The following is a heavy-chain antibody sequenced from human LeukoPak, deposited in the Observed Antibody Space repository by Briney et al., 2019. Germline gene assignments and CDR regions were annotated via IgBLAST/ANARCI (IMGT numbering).Heavy chain of an antibody. CDR3: ANGGYTSSWYVVDY. CDR2: FSGSGDST. D-gene: IGHD6-13*01. V-gene: IGHV3-23*01. J-gene: IGHJ4*02. CDR1: GFTFSSYG. Sequence: PGGSLRLSCATSGFTFSSYGMSWLRQAPGKGLEWVSAFSGSGDSTYYAESVKGRFTISRDSSKKTLYLQVNSLRAEDTAVYYCANGGYTSSWYVVDYWGQGTLVTVSS.